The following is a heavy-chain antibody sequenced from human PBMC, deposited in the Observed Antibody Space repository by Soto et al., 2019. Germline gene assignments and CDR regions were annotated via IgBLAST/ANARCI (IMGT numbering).Heavy chain of an antibody. D-gene: IGHD3-22*01. J-gene: IGHJ4*02. CDR2: IYHSGST. CDR1: GGSISSGGYS. CDR3: ARGGDSSGYYPKPFDY. V-gene: IGHV4-30-2*01. Sequence: QLQLQESGSGLVKPSQTLSLTCAVSGGSISSGGYSWSWIRQPPGKGLEWIGYIYHSGSTYYNPSLKSRVPISXXRXKXXFSLKLSSVTAADTAVYYCARGGDSSGYYPKPFDYWGQGTLVTVSS.